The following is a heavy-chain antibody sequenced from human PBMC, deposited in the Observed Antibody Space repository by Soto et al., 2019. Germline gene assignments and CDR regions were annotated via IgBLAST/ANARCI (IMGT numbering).Heavy chain of an antibody. CDR1: DGSISSSSYY. Sequence: PSETLSLTCNVSDGSISSSSYYWVWFRQPPGKGLDLIGSIYHSGSTYYTPSLKSRVATSIDTSKNHFSLKLRSVTAADTAVYYFSRHKRKWEALDYWGQGILVIVSS. CDR3: SRHKRKWEALDY. V-gene: IGHV4-39*01. CDR2: IYHSGST. J-gene: IGHJ4*02. D-gene: IGHD1-26*01.